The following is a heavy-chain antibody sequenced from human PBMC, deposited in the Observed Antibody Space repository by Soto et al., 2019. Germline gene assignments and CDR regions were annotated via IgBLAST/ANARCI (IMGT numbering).Heavy chain of an antibody. D-gene: IGHD6-13*01. V-gene: IGHV3-23*01. CDR2: ISGSGGST. CDR1: GFTFSSYA. CDR3: AKWELYSSTYYFDY. Sequence: GGSLRLSCAASGFTFSSYAMTWVRQAPGKGLEWVSAISGSGGSTYYADSVKGRFTISRDNSKNTLYLQMNSLRVEDTAVYFCAKWELYSSTYYFDYWGQGTLVTVSS. J-gene: IGHJ4*02.